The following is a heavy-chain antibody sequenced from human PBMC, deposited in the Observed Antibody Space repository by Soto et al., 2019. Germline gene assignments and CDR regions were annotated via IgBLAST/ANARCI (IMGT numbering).Heavy chain of an antibody. D-gene: IGHD3-3*01. J-gene: IGHJ5*02. CDR2: INSDGSTT. CDR3: ATEPTYYHFWSGYYRDNWFDP. V-gene: IGHV3-74*01. Sequence: AVSLGLSCAASGFTVWSYWVHGVRKDPGKGLVWVSRINSDGSTTSYADSVKGRFTISRDNAKNTLYLQMNSLRPAETAVYYCATEPTYYHFWSGYYRDNWFDPWGQGTLVTVSS. CDR1: GFTVWSYW.